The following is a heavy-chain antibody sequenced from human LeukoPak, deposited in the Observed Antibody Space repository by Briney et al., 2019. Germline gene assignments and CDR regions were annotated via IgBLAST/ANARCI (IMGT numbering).Heavy chain of an antibody. J-gene: IGHJ4*02. Sequence: SETLSLTCAVYGGSFSGYYRSWIRQPPGKGLEWIGEINHSGSTNYNPSLKSRVTISVDTSKNQFSLKLSSVTAADTAVYYCARDLYDFWSGYYTGSSPLDYWGQGTLVTVSS. D-gene: IGHD3-3*01. V-gene: IGHV4-34*01. CDR2: INHSGST. CDR3: ARDLYDFWSGYYTGSSPLDY. CDR1: GGSFSGYY.